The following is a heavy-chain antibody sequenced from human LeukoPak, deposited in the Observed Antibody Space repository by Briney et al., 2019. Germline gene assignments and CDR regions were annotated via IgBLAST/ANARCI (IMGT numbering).Heavy chain of an antibody. J-gene: IGHJ4*02. CDR3: GRGLMAGAGNDY. CDR2: INHSGST. D-gene: IGHD2-8*01. V-gene: IGHV4-34*01. Sequence: PSETLSLTCAVYGGSFSGYYWSWIRQPPGKGLEWIGEINHSGSTNYNPSLKSRVTIPVDTSKNQFSLKLSSVTAADTAVYYCGRGLMAGAGNDYGGQGPLVTVSS. CDR1: GGSFSGYY.